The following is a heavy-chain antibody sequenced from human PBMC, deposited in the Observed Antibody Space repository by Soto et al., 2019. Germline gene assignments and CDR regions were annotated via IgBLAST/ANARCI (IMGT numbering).Heavy chain of an antibody. Sequence: LALTYNASGSSISSYSWCWIRKPPGKGLHWLGYVYYTESTLYNPSLTRRVSISINMTKKEFSLRLSSVTAADTADYYCARSRMIESWMDYWGQGTLVTVSS. J-gene: IGHJ4*02. CDR2: VYYTEST. D-gene: IGHD3-16*01. CDR1: GSSISSYS. CDR3: ARSRMIESWMDY. V-gene: IGHV4-59*01.